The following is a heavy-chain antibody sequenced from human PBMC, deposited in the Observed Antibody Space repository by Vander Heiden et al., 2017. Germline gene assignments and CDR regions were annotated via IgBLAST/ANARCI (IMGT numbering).Heavy chain of an antibody. CDR3: ARDPKLYGAFGPYFDY. D-gene: IGHD2-15*01. CDR1: GSPFSSYT. CDR2: ISATGVTI. Sequence: EVQLVQSGGGLVQPGGSLRLSCGASGSPFSSYTMTWVRQTPGKGLELISYISATGVTIYYSQSVEGRFTISRDNVKNSLYLQMNNLRDDDTGVYYCARDPKLYGAFGPYFDYWGQGVLVTVAS. J-gene: IGHJ4*02. V-gene: IGHV3-48*02.